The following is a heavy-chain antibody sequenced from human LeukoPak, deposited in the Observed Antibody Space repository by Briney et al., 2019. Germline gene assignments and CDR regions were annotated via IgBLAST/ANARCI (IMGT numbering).Heavy chain of an antibody. CDR3: ARTGYTSRWAIDY. CDR2: IYPGDSDT. J-gene: IGHJ4*02. D-gene: IGHD6-13*01. V-gene: IGHV5-51*01. Sequence: GESLKISCKGSGYSFTSYWIGWARQMPGKGLEWMGIIYPGDSDTRYSPSFQGQVTISADKSISTAYLQWSSLKASDTAMYYCARTGYTSRWAIDYWGQGTLVTVSS. CDR1: GYSFTSYW.